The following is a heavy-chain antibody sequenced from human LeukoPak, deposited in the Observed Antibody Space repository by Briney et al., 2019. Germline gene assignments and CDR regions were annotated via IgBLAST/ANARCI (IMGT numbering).Heavy chain of an antibody. J-gene: IGHJ2*01. CDR3: ARESSHWYFDL. CDR2: IYYSGST. V-gene: IGHV4-59*01. CDR1: GGSISSYY. Sequence: SETLSLTCTVSGGSISSYYWSWIRQPPGKGLEWIGYIYYSGSTNYNPSLRSRVTISVDTSKNQFSLKLSSVTAADTAVYYCARESSHWYFDLWGRGTLVTVSS.